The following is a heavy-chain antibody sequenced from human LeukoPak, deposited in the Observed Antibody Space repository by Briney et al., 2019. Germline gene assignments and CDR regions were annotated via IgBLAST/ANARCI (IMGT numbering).Heavy chain of an antibody. V-gene: IGHV3-30*04. D-gene: IGHD4-17*01. CDR3: ARAASTGNIDY. Sequence: GGSLRLSCAASGFTFSSYAIHWVRQAPGKGLEWVAVISYDGSNKYYADSVKGRFTISRDNSKNTLYLQMNSLRAEDTAVYYCARAASTGNIDYWGQGTLVTVSS. CDR2: ISYDGSNK. CDR1: GFTFSSYA. J-gene: IGHJ4*02.